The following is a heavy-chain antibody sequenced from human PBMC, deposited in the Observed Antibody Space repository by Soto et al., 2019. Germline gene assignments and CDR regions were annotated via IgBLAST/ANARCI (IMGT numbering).Heavy chain of an antibody. CDR3: ARRPEMATGFFDY. V-gene: IGHV4-39*01. D-gene: IGHD5-12*01. J-gene: IGHJ4*02. CDR1: GGSISSSSYY. CDR2: IYYSGST. Sequence: SETLSLTCTVSGGSISSSSYYWGWIRQPPGKGLEWIGSIYYSGSTYYNPSLKSRVTISVDTSKNQFSLKLSSVTAADTAVYYCARRPEMATGFFDYWGQGTLVTVSS.